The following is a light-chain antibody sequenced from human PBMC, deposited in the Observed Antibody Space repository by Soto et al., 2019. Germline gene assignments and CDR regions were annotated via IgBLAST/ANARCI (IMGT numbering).Light chain of an antibody. CDR1: QDVTTN. V-gene: IGKV3-20*01. CDR2: DIS. Sequence: TQFPAILSASPGEGATLSCRAAQDVTTNFAWYQLRRGQPPRLLIYDISTRATGIPNRFSGSGSGTDFTLTISRLEPEDFAVYYCQQYGNSPQTFGQGTKVEIK. CDR3: QQYGNSPQT. J-gene: IGKJ1*01.